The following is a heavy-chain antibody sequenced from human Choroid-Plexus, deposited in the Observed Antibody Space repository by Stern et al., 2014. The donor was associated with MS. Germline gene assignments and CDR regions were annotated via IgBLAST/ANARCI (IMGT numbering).Heavy chain of an antibody. CDR3: AKDRQYLTYFFDH. D-gene: IGHD2/OR15-2a*01. CDR2: VSYDGSNK. CDR1: GFTFGSCA. Sequence: VQLVESGGGVVQPGRPLRLSCVASGFTFGSCAMHWVRQAPGTGLEGGAGVSYDGSNKYYADSVKGRFTISRDNSQNTLYMQMSSLRPEDTAVYYCAKDRQYLTYFFDHWGQGSLVTVSS. V-gene: IGHV3-30*18. J-gene: IGHJ5*02.